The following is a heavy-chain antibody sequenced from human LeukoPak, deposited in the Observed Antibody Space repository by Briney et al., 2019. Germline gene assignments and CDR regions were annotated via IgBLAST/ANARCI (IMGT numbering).Heavy chain of an antibody. Sequence: AGSLRLSCAASGFTFSSYSMNWVRQAPGKGLEWVSSISSSSTYIYYADSVKGRFTISRDNAKNSLYLQMNSLRADDTAIYYCARESRSVVTRYFQHWGQGTLVTVSS. D-gene: IGHD4-23*01. CDR3: ARESRSVVTRYFQH. J-gene: IGHJ1*01. CDR2: ISSSSTYI. CDR1: GFTFSSYS. V-gene: IGHV3-21*01.